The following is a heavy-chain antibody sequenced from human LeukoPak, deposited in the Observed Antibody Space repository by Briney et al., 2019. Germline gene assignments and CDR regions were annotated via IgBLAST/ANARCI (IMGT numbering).Heavy chain of an antibody. V-gene: IGHV3-7*01. CDR2: IKQDGSEK. Sequence: GGSLRLSCAASGFTSSSYWMSWVRQAPGKGLEWVANIKQDGSEKYYVDSVKGRFTISRDNAKNSLYLQMNSLRAEDTAVYYCASDCSSTSCWIIDYWGQGTLVTVSS. CDR3: ASDCSSTSCWIIDY. D-gene: IGHD2-2*01. J-gene: IGHJ4*02. CDR1: GFTSSSYW.